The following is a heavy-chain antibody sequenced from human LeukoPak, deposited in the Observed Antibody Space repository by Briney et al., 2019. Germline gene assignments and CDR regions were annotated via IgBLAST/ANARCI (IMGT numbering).Heavy chain of an antibody. CDR2: IYHSGST. D-gene: IGHD6-13*01. V-gene: IGHV4-38-2*02. J-gene: IGHJ4*02. CDR3: AAGSDY. Sequence: SETLSLTCTVSGYSISSGYYWGWIRQPPGKGLEWIGSIYHSGSTYYSPSLKSRVTISVDTSKNQFSLKLSSVTAADTAVYYCAAGSDYWGQGTLVTVSS. CDR1: GYSISSGYY.